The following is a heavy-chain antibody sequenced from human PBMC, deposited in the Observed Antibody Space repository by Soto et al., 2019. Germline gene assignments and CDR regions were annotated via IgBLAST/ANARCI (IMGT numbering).Heavy chain of an antibody. Sequence: QLQLVQSGTEVKEPGSSVKVSCKASGGTFSTSSFVWVRQGPGQGLEWMGGIIPIFTRTNFAQKFQGRVTFSVDESTRTTYMELRSLTSEDTAIYYCARDVVRSTAGESWGQGTLVTVSS. CDR3: ARDVVRSTAGES. D-gene: IGHD3-16*01. J-gene: IGHJ5*02. CDR2: IIPIFTRT. V-gene: IGHV1-69*01. CDR1: GGTFSTSS.